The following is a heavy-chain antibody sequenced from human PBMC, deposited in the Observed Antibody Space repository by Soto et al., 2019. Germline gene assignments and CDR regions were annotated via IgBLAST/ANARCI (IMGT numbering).Heavy chain of an antibody. CDR2: IYYSGST. CDR3: ARAPYYDFWGGYYRSPDYYFYMDV. CDR1: GVSISSGGYY. D-gene: IGHD3-3*01. Sequence: SETLSLTCTVSGVSISSGGYYWSWIGQHPGKGLAWIGYIYYSGSTYYNPSLKSRVTISVDTSKNQFSLKLSSVTAADTAVYYCARAPYYDFWGGYYRSPDYYFYMDVWGKGTMVT. V-gene: IGHV4-31*03. J-gene: IGHJ6*03.